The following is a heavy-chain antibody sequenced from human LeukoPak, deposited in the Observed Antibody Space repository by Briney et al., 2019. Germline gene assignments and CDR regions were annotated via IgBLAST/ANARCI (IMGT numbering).Heavy chain of an antibody. J-gene: IGHJ4*02. D-gene: IGHD2-15*01. CDR2: INHSGST. CDR1: GGSFSGYY. Sequence: SETLSLTCAVYGGSFSGYYWSWIRQPPGKGLEWIGEINHSGSTNYNPSLKSRVTISVDTSKNQFSLKLSSVTAADTAVYYCARGRGYCSGGSCSLPRFDYWGQGTLVTVSS. CDR3: ARGRGYCSGGSCSLPRFDY. V-gene: IGHV4-34*01.